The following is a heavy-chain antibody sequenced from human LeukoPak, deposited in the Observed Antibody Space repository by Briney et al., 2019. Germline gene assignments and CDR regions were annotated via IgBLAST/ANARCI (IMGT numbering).Heavy chain of an antibody. Sequence: SETLSLTCTASGGSISSSTYYWGWIRQPPGKGLELIGSKYYSGNSYYNPSLKSRVSISVDTSKNQFSLKLSSVTAADTAVYYCARLYYYHGLDVWGQGTTVTVSS. V-gene: IGHV4-39*01. J-gene: IGHJ6*02. CDR2: KYYSGNS. CDR3: ARLYYYHGLDV. CDR1: GGSISSSTYY.